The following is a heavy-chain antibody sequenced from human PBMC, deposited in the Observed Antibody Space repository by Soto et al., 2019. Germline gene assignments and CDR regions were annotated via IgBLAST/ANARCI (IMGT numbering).Heavy chain of an antibody. Sequence: EVQLVESGGGLVQPGGSLRLSCAASGFTVSSNYMSWVRQAPGKGLEWVSVIYSGGSTYYADSVKGSFTISTDNSKNSLYLQMTGLRAEDTAVYYCAREGGDNYGLGVNWFDPWGQGTLVTVSS. V-gene: IGHV3-66*01. CDR3: AREGGDNYGLGVNWFDP. CDR2: IYSGGST. J-gene: IGHJ5*02. D-gene: IGHD3-16*01. CDR1: GFTVSSNY.